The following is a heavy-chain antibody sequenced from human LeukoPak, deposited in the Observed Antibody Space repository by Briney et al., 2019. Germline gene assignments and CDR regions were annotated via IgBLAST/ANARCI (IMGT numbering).Heavy chain of an antibody. V-gene: IGHV4-30-2*01. J-gene: IGHJ4*02. CDR3: AREAVRGYYFDY. Sequence: SQTLSLTCADSGGSISSGGYSWNWIRQPPGKGLEWIGYIYHSGSTYYNPSLKSRVTISVDRSKNQFSLKLSSVTAADTAVYYCAREAVRGYYFDYWGQGTLVSVSS. CDR2: IYHSGST. D-gene: IGHD3-10*01. CDR1: GGSISSGGYS.